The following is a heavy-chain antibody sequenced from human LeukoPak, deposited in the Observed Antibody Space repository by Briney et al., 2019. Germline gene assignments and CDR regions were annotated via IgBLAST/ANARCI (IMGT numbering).Heavy chain of an antibody. CDR2: MSSSGSTI. J-gene: IGHJ4*02. D-gene: IGHD3-22*01. Sequence: PGGSLRLSCAASGFSFSDYYMNWIRQAPGKGLEWISYMSSSGSTIDYADSVKGRFTISRDNAKNSLYLQMNSLRAEDTAVYYCARLGGSSSGYYYPYDYWGQGTLVTVSS. CDR1: GFSFSDYY. CDR3: ARLGGSSSGYYYPYDY. V-gene: IGHV3-11*04.